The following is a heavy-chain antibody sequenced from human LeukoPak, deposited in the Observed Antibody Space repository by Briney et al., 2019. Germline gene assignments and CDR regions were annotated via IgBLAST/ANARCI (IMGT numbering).Heavy chain of an antibody. CDR2: IIPIFGTA. D-gene: IGHD5-24*01. Sequence: SVKVSCKASGGTFSSYAISWVRQAPGQGLEWMGGIIPIFGTANYAQKFQGRVTITADKSTSTAYMELSSLRSEDTAVYYCARGARDGYNFRFDYWGQGTLVTVSS. V-gene: IGHV1-69*06. J-gene: IGHJ4*02. CDR1: GGTFSSYA. CDR3: ARGARDGYNFRFDY.